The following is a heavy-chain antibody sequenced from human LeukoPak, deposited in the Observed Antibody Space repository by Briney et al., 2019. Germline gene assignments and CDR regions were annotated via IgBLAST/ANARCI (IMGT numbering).Heavy chain of an antibody. V-gene: IGHV3-23*01. J-gene: IGHJ4*02. CDR2: ISGSGGST. CDR1: GFTFSSYA. CDR3: AKDRIAVAGADY. D-gene: IGHD6-19*01. Sequence: PGGPLRLSCSASGFTFSSYAMSWVRQAPGKGLEWVSAISGSGGSTYYADSVKGRFTISRDNSKNTLYLQMNSLRAEDTAVYYCAKDRIAVAGADYWGQGTLVTVSS.